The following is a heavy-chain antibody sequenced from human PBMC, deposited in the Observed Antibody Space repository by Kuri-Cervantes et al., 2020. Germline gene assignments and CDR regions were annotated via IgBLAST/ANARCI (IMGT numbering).Heavy chain of an antibody. V-gene: IGHV1-69*13. D-gene: IGHD2-15*01. CDR2: IIPIFGTA. CDR1: GYTFTSYG. CDR3: ARDGQDCSGGSCYSPGDY. J-gene: IGHJ4*02. Sequence: SVKVSCKASGYTFTSYGISWVRQAPGQGLEWMGGIIPIFGTANYAQKFQGRVTITADESTSTAYMELSSLRSEDTAVYYCARDGQDCSGGSCYSPGDYWGQGTLVNVSS.